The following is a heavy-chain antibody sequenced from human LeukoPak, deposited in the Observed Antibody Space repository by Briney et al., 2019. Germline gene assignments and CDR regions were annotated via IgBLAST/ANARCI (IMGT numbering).Heavy chain of an antibody. D-gene: IGHD5-18*01. V-gene: IGHV3-9*01. CDR3: AKDMSGYSYGPFDY. CDR1: GFTFDDYA. Sequence: GGSLRLSCAASGFTFDDYAMHWVRQAPGKGLEWASGISWNSGSIGYADSVKGRFTISRDNAKNSLYLQMNSLRAEDTALYYCAKDMSGYSYGPFDYWGQGTLVTVSS. CDR2: ISWNSGSI. J-gene: IGHJ4*02.